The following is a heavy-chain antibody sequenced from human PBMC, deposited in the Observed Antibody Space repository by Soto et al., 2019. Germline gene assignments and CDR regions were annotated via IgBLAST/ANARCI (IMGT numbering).Heavy chain of an antibody. CDR3: ARWAEAFDVEYFQY. Sequence: PGGSLRLSYAGSGYSCSSSRLSLIRQAPGKGLEWVAHINQGGSQKYYVDSAKGRFTISRDNAKTSLYMQMIYLRAEDTATYYCARWAEAFDVEYFQYGGQGTLVPVYS. CDR2: INQGGSQK. CDR1: GYSCSSSR. D-gene: IGHD3-10*01. V-gene: IGHV3-7*03. J-gene: IGHJ1*01.